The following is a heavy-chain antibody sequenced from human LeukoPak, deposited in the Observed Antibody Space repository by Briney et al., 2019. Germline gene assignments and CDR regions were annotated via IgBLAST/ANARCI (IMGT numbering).Heavy chain of an antibody. D-gene: IGHD4-23*01. CDR3: AREIPTTVVRYFDY. V-gene: IGHV3-21*01. CDR2: ISSSSSYI. J-gene: IGHJ4*02. Sequence: GGSLRLSCAASGFTFSSYSMNWVRQAPGKGLEWVSSISSSSSYIYYADSVKGRFTISRDNAKNSLYLQMNSLRAEDTAVYYCAREIPTTVVRYFDYWGQGTLVTVSS. CDR1: GFTFSSYS.